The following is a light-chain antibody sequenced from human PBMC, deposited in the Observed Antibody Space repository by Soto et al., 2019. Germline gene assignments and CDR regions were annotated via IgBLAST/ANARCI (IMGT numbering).Light chain of an antibody. V-gene: IGKV1-5*01. J-gene: IGKJ1*01. CDR2: DAS. CDR1: QSLGIW. Sequence: DIQMTQSPSTLPASVGDRVTITCRASQSLGIWLAWHQQKPGKAPKLLIYDASTLKSGVPSRFSGSGSGTKFTLTISSLQPDDFATYYCQEYNSYSGTFGQGTKVEVK. CDR3: QEYNSYSGT.